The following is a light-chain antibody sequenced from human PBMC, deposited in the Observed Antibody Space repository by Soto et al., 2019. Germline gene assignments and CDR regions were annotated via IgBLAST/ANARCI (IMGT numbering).Light chain of an antibody. J-gene: IGKJ1*01. V-gene: IGKV1-6*01. CDR3: LQDYNYPWT. Sequence: AIQMTQSPSSLSASVGDRVTITCRARQGIRNDLGWYQQNPGKAPKLLIYAASSLQSGVPSRFSGSGSGTDFTLTISNLQPEDFATYYGLQDYNYPWTFGQGTKVEIK. CDR1: QGIRND. CDR2: AAS.